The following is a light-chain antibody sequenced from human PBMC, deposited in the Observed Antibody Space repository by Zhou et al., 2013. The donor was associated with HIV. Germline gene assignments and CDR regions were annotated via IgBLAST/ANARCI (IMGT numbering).Light chain of an antibody. CDR1: SSDVGGYNY. V-gene: IGLV2-8*01. CDR3: QAWDSSTV. CDR2: EVS. Sequence: QSALTQPPSASGSPGQSVTISCTGTSSDVGGYNYVSWYQQHPGKAPKLILYEVSKRPSGIPERFSGSNSGNTATLTISGTQAMDEADYYCQAWDSSTVFGGGTKLTV. J-gene: IGLJ2*01.